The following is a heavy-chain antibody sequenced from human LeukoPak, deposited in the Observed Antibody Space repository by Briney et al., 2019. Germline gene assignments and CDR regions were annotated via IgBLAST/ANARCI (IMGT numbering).Heavy chain of an antibody. CDR1: GFTFSSHA. Sequence: GGSLRLSCAASGFTFSSHAMNWVRQAPGKGLEWVSAISGSGGSTYYADSVKGRFTISRDNSKNTLYVQMNSLRAEDTAVYYCAKDLEYYDFWSGYYDASGLDYWGQGTLVTVSS. D-gene: IGHD3-3*01. J-gene: IGHJ4*02. V-gene: IGHV3-23*01. CDR2: ISGSGGST. CDR3: AKDLEYYDFWSGYYDASGLDY.